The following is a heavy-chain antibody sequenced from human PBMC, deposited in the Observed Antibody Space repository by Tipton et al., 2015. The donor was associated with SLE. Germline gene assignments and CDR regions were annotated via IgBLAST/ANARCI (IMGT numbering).Heavy chain of an antibody. V-gene: IGHV4-34*01. J-gene: IGHJ4*02. CDR3: ARGEGLGEFDY. Sequence: TLSLTCAVYGGSFSGYYWNWIRQSPGKGLEWIGEINHSGSTNYNPSLKSRVTISVDTSKNQFSLKLSSVTAADTAVYYCARGEGLGEFDYWGQGTLVTVSP. CDR2: INHSGST. CDR1: GGSFSGYY. D-gene: IGHD3-16*01.